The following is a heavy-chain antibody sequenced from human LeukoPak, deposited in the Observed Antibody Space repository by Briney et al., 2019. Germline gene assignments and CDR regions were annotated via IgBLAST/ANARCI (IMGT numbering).Heavy chain of an antibody. CDR1: GGSISSGDYY. J-gene: IGHJ3*02. Sequence: SQTLSLTCTVSGGSISSGDYYWSWIRQPPGKGLEWIGYIYYSGSTYYNPSLKSRVTISVDTSKNQFSLKLSSVTAADTAVYYCARDKVGLGLPGDAFDIWGQGTMVTVSS. V-gene: IGHV4-30-4*08. CDR2: IYYSGST. D-gene: IGHD3-16*01. CDR3: ARDKVGLGLPGDAFDI.